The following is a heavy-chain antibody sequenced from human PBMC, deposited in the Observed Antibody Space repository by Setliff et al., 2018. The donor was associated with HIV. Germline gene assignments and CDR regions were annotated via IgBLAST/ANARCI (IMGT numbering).Heavy chain of an antibody. V-gene: IGHV4-30-4*08. D-gene: IGHD4-17*01. CDR2: ITYSGSA. Sequence: SETLSLTCSVSGYSINTAYYWGWIRQPPGKGLEWIGYITYSGSAYYNPSLKSRVTISIDTSNNQISLRLSSVTAADTAMYYCVRDDYGYNGKGFDYWGPGTLVTVSS. CDR3: VRDDYGYNGKGFDY. CDR1: GYSINTAYY. J-gene: IGHJ4*02.